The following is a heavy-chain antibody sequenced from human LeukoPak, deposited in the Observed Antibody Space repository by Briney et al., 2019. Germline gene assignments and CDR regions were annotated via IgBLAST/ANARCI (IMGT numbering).Heavy chain of an antibody. CDR2: IYHSGST. V-gene: IGHV4-38-2*02. CDR1: GGSINDYY. J-gene: IGHJ4*02. Sequence: PSETLSLTCTVSGGSINDYYWGWIRQPPGKGLEWIGSIYHSGSTYYNPSLKSRVTISVDTSKNQFSLKLSSVTAADTAVYYCARLGVVRGVSFDYWGQGTLVTVSS. CDR3: ARLGVVRGVSFDY. D-gene: IGHD3-10*01.